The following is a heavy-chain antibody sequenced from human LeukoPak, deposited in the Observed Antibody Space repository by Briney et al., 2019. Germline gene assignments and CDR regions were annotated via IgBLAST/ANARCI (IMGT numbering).Heavy chain of an antibody. CDR3: AGEPPPGYGDYSFFQH. J-gene: IGHJ1*01. V-gene: IGHV1-69*06. CDR1: GGTFSSYA. Sequence: SVKVSCKASGGTFSSYAISWVRQAPGQGLEWMGGIIPIFGTANYAQKFQGRVTITADKSTSTAYMELSSLRSEDTAVYYCAGEPPPGYGDYSFFQHWGQGTLVTVSS. CDR2: IIPIFGTA. D-gene: IGHD4-17*01.